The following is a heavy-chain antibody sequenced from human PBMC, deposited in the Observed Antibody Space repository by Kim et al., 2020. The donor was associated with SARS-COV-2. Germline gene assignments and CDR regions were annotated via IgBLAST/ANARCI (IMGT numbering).Heavy chain of an antibody. J-gene: IGHJ4*02. Sequence: GGSLRLSCAASGFTFSSYSMNWVRQAPGKGPECVAYIRSDSSTISYADSVKGRFTISRDKNSLYLQMHNLSDEDSAVYYCSRGYGVTILDYWGQGTLVTVSS. CDR3: SRGYGVTILDY. D-gene: IGHD4-17*01. V-gene: IGHV3-48*02. CDR2: IRSDSSTI. CDR1: GFTFSSYS.